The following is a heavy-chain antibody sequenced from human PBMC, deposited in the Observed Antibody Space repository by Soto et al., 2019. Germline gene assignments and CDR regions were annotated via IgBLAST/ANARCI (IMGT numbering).Heavy chain of an antibody. CDR3: AKVGWDTMTTVTRGYFQH. D-gene: IGHD4-17*01. CDR2: ISGRGGGT. J-gene: IGHJ1*01. V-gene: IGHV3-23*01. Sequence: EVQLLESGGGLVQPGGSLRLSCAASGFTFSSYAMNWVRQAPGKGLEGVSTISGRGGGTYYADSVKGRFTISSDQSKNTLYLQMNSLRAEDTAVYYCAKVGWDTMTTVTRGYFQHWGQGTLVIVSS. CDR1: GFTFSSYA.